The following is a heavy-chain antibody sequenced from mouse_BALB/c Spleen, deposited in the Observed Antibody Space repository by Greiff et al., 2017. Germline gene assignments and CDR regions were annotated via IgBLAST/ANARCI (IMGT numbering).Heavy chain of an antibody. V-gene: IGHV1-69*02. CDR3: TRSDLSQTLDD. J-gene: IGHJ1*01. D-gene: IGHD3-2*02. CDR1: GYTFTSYW. CDR2: IYPSDSYT. Sequence: VQLQQPGAELVRPGASVKLSCKASGYTFTSYWINWVKQRPGQGLEWIGNIYPSDSYTNYNQKFKDKATLTVDKSSSTAYMQLSSPTSEDSAVYYCTRSDLSQTLDDWGAGTTVTVSS.